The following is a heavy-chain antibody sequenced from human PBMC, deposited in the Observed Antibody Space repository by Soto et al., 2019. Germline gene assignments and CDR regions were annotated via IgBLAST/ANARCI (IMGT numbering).Heavy chain of an antibody. CDR1: GFTFSSYG. J-gene: IGHJ6*03. V-gene: IGHV3-30*18. D-gene: IGHD4-17*01. Sequence: QVQLVESGGGVVQPGRSLRLSCAASGFTFSSYGMHWVRQAPGKGLEWVAVISYDGSNKYYADSVKGRFTISRDNSKNTLYLQMNSLRAEDTAVYYCAKLGGYGDYGLPYMDVWGKGTTVTVSS. CDR3: AKLGGYGDYGLPYMDV. CDR2: ISYDGSNK.